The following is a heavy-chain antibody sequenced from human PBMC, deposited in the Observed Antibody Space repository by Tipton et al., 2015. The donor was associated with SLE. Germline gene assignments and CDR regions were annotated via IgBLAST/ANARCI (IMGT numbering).Heavy chain of an antibody. Sequence: QSGPEVKKPGASVKVYCRASGYIFSTYGISWVRQAPGQGLEWMGWINPYNDNTDYVELLQGRVTMTTDTSTGTDYMELTSLNSDDPAIYYCAGRPVSGYTYSMYGWGTGTPVTVSS. D-gene: IGHD5-18*01. J-gene: IGHJ6*03. CDR2: INPYNDNT. CDR3: AGRPVSGYTYSMYG. CDR1: GYIFSTYG. V-gene: IGHV1-18*01.